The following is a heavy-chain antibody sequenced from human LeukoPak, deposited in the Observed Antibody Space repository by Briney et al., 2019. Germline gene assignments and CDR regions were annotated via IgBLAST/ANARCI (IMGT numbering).Heavy chain of an antibody. CDR2: IKSKSNGGTT. V-gene: IGHV3-15*01. CDR1: GFTLSNAW. Sequence: GGSLRLSCRASGFTLSNAWMSWVRQAPGKGLEWVGRIKSKSNGGTTDYTAPVKGRFAISRDDSKNTLYLQMSSLETEDTALYYCTTEFGGGYYFDYWGQGTLVTVSS. D-gene: IGHD3-16*01. J-gene: IGHJ4*02. CDR3: TTEFGGGYYFDY.